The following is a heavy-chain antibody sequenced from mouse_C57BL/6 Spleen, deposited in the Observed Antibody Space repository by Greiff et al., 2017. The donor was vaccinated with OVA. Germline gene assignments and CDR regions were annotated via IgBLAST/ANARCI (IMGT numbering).Heavy chain of an antibody. CDR2: IDTETGGT. V-gene: IGHV1-15*01. CDR3: TRDSSGYAY. Sequence: VQLQQSGAELVRPGASVTLSCTASGYTFTDYEMHWVKQTPVHGLEWIGAIDTETGGTAYYQTFKGKAILTADKSASTAYMRLRIQTSADSAVYYCTRDSSGYAYWGQGTLVTVSA. D-gene: IGHD3-2*02. CDR1: GYTFTDYE. J-gene: IGHJ3*01.